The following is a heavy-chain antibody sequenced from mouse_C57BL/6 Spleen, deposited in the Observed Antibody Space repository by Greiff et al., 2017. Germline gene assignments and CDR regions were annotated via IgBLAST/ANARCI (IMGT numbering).Heavy chain of an antibody. CDR3: ARNDYDDGYAMDY. V-gene: IGHV1-64*01. CDR2: IHPNSGST. Sequence: QVQLQQPGAELVKPGASVKLSCKASGYTFTSYWLPWVKQRPGQGLEWIGMIHPNSGSTNYNEKFKSKATLTVDKSSSTAYMQLSSLTSEDAAVYYCARNDYDDGYAMDYWGQGTSVTVSS. J-gene: IGHJ4*01. D-gene: IGHD2-4*01. CDR1: GYTFTSYW.